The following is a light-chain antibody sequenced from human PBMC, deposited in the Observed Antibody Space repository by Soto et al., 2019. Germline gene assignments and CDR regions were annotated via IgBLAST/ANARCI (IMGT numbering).Light chain of an antibody. CDR3: QQRSNWPPWT. CDR2: DAS. Sequence: EVVLTQFPATLSLSPGERATLSCRASQSVHAYLAWYQQKPGQPPRLLIYDASNRATGVPPRFSGSGSGTDFTLTISSLEPEDAAVYYCQQRSNWPPWTFGPETKVDF. J-gene: IGKJ3*01. CDR1: QSVHAY. V-gene: IGKV3-11*01.